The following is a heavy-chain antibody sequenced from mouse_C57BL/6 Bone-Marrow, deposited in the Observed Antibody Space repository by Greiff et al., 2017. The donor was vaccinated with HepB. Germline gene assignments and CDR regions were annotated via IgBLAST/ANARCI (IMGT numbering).Heavy chain of an antibody. V-gene: IGHV5-4*01. J-gene: IGHJ2*01. CDR1: GFTFSSYA. CDR3: ARVYYGYDGGDY. D-gene: IGHD2-2*01. CDR2: ISDGGSYT. Sequence: EVQGVESGGGLVKPGGSLKLSCAASGFTFSSYAMSWVRQTPEKRLEWVATISDGGSYTYYPDNVKGRFTISRDNAKNNLYLQMSHLKSEDTAMYYCARVYYGYDGGDYWGQGTTLTVSS.